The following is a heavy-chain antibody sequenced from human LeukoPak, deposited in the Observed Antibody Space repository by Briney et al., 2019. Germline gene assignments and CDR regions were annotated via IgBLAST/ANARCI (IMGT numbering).Heavy chain of an antibody. CDR2: IYYSGIT. D-gene: IGHD6-19*01. Sequence: SETLSLTCIVSGGSISRYYWSWIRQPPGKGLEWIGYIYYSGITNYNPSLKSRVTISVDTSKNQFSLKLSSVTAADTAVYYCARVISYSSGWYLVDAFDIWGQGTMVTVSS. V-gene: IGHV4-59*01. CDR3: ARVISYSSGWYLVDAFDI. CDR1: GGSISRYY. J-gene: IGHJ3*02.